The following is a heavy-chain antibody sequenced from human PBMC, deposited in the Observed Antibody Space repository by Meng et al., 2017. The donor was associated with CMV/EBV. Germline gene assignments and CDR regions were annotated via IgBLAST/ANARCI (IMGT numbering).Heavy chain of an antibody. CDR3: ARAYNSAIFGVVGYFDY. V-gene: IGHV3-30*04. CDR1: GFTFSSYA. J-gene: IGHJ4*02. Sequence: GASLKISCAASGFTFSSYAMHWVRQAPGKGLEWVAVISYDGSNKYYADSVKGRFTISRDNSKNTLYLQMNSLRAEDTAVYYCARAYNSAIFGVVGYFDYWGQGTLVTVSS. D-gene: IGHD3-3*01. CDR2: ISYDGSNK.